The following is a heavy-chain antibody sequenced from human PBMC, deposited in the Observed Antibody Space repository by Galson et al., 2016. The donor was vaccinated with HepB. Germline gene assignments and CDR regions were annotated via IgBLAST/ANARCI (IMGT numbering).Heavy chain of an antibody. V-gene: IGHV3-33*01. CDR1: GFTFSSYG. D-gene: IGHD4-17*01. J-gene: IGHJ4*02. Sequence: SLRLSCAASGFTFSSYGMHWVRQAPGKGLEWVAVIWYDGSNTYYADSVKGRFTISRDNSKNTLYLQMNSLRAEDTAVYYCASESSYGDYVLVYWGQGTLVTVSS. CDR2: IWYDGSNT. CDR3: ASESSYGDYVLVY.